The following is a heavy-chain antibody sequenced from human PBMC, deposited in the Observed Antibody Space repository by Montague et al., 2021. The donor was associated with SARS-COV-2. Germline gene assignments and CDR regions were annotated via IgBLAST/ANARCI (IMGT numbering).Heavy chain of an antibody. V-gene: IGHV4-4*02. CDR3: AKEVVGYYYGSYYYYCMDV. J-gene: IGHJ6*02. CDR1: GGSISSSNW. Sequence: SETLSLTCAVSGGSISSSNWRSWVRQPQGKGLEWIGEIYNSGSNNYNPSHKSRVTISVDKSKNQFSLKLSSVTAADTAVYYCAKEVVGYYYGSYYYYCMDVWGQGTTVTVSS. CDR2: IYNSGSN. D-gene: IGHD3-10*01.